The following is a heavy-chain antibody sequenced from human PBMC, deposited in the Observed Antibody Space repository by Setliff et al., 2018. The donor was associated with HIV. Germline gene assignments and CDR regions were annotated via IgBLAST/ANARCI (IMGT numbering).Heavy chain of an antibody. Sequence: ASVKVSCKASGYTFTSYYIHWVRQAPGQGLEWMGIINPSGSSTTYAQNFQGRVTMSRDTSTNTVYMEPSSLRSEDTAVYYCARDHIAARSVDYWGQGTLVTVSS. CDR2: INPSGSST. V-gene: IGHV1-46*01. CDR3: ARDHIAARSVDY. J-gene: IGHJ4*02. CDR1: GYTFTSYY. D-gene: IGHD6-6*01.